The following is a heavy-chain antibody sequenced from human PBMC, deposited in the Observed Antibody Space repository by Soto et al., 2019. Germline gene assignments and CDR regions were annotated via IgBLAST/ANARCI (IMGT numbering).Heavy chain of an antibody. CDR2: IRSKAYGGTT. CDR3: TREGQRWMHGDYDY. J-gene: IGHJ4*02. CDR1: GFSLRSRS. D-gene: IGHD4-17*01. Sequence: GGSLRLSCAASGFSLRSRSMNWVRQAPGKGLEWVGFIRSKAYGGTTEYAASVKGRFTISRDDSKSIAYLQMNSLKTEDTAVYYCTREGQRWMHGDYDYWGQGTLVTVSS. V-gene: IGHV3-49*02.